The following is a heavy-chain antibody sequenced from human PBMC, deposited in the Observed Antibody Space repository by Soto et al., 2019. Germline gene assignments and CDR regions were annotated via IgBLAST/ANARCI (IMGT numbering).Heavy chain of an antibody. Sequence: GESLKISCKGSGYNFTNYWIGWVRQMPGKGLESMGIIYPGDSDTRYSPSFQGQVTISADKSISTAYLQWSSLKASDTAMYYCAGGGVRGVVTRTRDYYGMDVRGQGTTVTVSS. CDR1: GYNFTNYW. CDR3: AGGGVRGVVTRTRDYYGMDV. J-gene: IGHJ6*02. D-gene: IGHD3-10*01. CDR2: IYPGDSDT. V-gene: IGHV5-51*01.